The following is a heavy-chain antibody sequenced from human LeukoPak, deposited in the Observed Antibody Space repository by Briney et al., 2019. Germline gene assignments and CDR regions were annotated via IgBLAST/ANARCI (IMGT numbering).Heavy chain of an antibody. CDR2: INHSGST. V-gene: IGHV4-34*01. CDR1: GGSFSGYY. Sequence: SETLSLTCAVYGGSFSGYYWSWIRQPPGKGLEWIGEINHSGSTNYNPSLKSRVTISVDTSKNQFSLKLSSVTAADTAVYYCARRLRTHFDYWGQGSLVTVSS. J-gene: IGHJ4*02. CDR3: ARRLRTHFDY.